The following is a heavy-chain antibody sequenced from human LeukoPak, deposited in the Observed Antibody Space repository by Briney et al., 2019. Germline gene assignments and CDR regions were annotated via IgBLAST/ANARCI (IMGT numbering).Heavy chain of an antibody. J-gene: IGHJ4*02. V-gene: IGHV3-30*03. D-gene: IGHD6-19*01. CDR1: GFTVSSNY. CDR3: ARDRIAVAGHLDY. Sequence: GRSLRLSCAASGFTVSSNYMSWVRQAPGKGLEWVAVISYDGSNKYYADSVKGRFTISRDNSKNTLYLQMNSLRAEDTAVYYCARDRIAVAGHLDYWGQGSLVTVSS. CDR2: ISYDGSNK.